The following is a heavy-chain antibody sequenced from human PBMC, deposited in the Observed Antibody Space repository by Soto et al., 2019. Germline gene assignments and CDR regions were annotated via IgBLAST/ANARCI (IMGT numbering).Heavy chain of an antibody. CDR2: IKSKSDGGTT. CDR3: TTGWSSKDY. V-gene: IGHV3-15*01. J-gene: IGHJ4*02. Sequence: EVQLVESGGDLVKPGGSLRLSCAASGFIFSNAWMSWVRQAPGKGLEWVGRIKSKSDGGTTDYAAPVKGRYNISRDDSKNTLYLLMNGLKLEDTAVYYCTTGWSSKDYWGQGTLVTVSS. D-gene: IGHD2-2*01. CDR1: GFIFSNAW.